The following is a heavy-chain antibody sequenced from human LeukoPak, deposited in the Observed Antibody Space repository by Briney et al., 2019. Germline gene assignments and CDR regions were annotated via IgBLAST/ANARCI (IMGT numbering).Heavy chain of an antibody. CDR1: GFTFSSYG. J-gene: IGHJ5*02. CDR2: ISGSGGST. CDR3: AKDQPGYGSGSYYNYLVRFDP. V-gene: IGHV3-23*01. Sequence: GGSLRLSCAASGFTFSSYGMSWVRQAPGKGLEWVSAISGSGGSTYYADSVKGRFTISRDNSKNTLYLQMNSLRAEDTAVYYCAKDQPGYGSGSYYNYLVRFDPWGQGTLVTVSS. D-gene: IGHD3-10*01.